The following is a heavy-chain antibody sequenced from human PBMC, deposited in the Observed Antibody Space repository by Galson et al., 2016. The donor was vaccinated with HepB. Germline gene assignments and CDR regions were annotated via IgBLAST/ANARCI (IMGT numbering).Heavy chain of an antibody. J-gene: IGHJ1*01. D-gene: IGHD3-22*01. CDR1: GFTIPFSNVW. V-gene: IGHV3-15*01. CDR3: TTLRPDYYESSGYLSN. Sequence: SLRLSCAASGFTIPFSNVWVTWVRQAPGKGLEWVGRIKGKPDGGTTDYAAPVKGRFLISRHDSKNTLYLQMSSLKTEDTAMYYCTTLRPDYYESSGYLSNWGQGTLVTVSS. CDR2: IKGKPDGGTT.